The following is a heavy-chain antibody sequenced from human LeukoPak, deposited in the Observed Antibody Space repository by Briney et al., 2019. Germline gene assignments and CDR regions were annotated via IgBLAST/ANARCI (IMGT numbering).Heavy chain of an antibody. Sequence: GGSLRLSCAASGFTFSSYSMNWVRQAPGKGLEWVSYISSSSSTIYYADSVKGRFTISRDNSKNTLYLQMNSLRAEDTAVYYCAKGSEEWLFSGGQGTLVTVSS. D-gene: IGHD3-3*01. J-gene: IGHJ4*02. CDR3: AKGSEEWLFS. CDR2: ISSSSSTI. CDR1: GFTFSSYS. V-gene: IGHV3-48*01.